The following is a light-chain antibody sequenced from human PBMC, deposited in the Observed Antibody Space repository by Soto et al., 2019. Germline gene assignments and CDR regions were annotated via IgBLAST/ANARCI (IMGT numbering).Light chain of an antibody. CDR1: QSVSIW. Sequence: IQMTQSHSSVSASVGDRFTITCRASQSVSIWLAWYQQKPGKAPRLLIYDAASLKTGVPSRFSGSGSGTNFTLTISSLQPDDFATYYCQYDSSFGQGTKVDIK. CDR3: QYDSS. J-gene: IGKJ2*01. CDR2: DAA. V-gene: IGKV1-5*01.